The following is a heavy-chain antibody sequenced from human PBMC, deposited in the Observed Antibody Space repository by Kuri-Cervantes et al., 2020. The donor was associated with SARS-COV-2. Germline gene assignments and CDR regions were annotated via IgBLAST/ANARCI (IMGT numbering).Heavy chain of an antibody. V-gene: IGHV3-33*01. CDR1: GFIFSTYG. Sequence: GESLKISCAASGFIFSTYGMHWVRQAPGKGLEWVAVIWYDETNKYYTDSVKGRFTISRDNSKNTLYLQMNSLRAEDTAVYYCARAGNLYYYYGMDVWGQGPTVTVSS. CDR2: IWYDETNK. J-gene: IGHJ6*02. CDR3: ARAGNLYYYYGMDV. D-gene: IGHD4-23*01.